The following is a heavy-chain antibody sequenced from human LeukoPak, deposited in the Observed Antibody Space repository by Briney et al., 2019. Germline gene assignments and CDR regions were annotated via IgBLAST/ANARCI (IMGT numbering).Heavy chain of an antibody. J-gene: IGHJ3*02. V-gene: IGHV3-48*04. CDR2: IDSSGSTT. Sequence: PGGSLRLSCAVSGFDFSGYNMNWVRQAPGKGLEWVSCIDSSGSTTHYADSVKGRFTISRDNAKNSLYLQMNSLRAEDTAVYYCARNKLYYYDSSVFYPVPRGVFDIWAQGKMVPVSS. D-gene: IGHD3-22*01. CDR1: GFDFSGYN. CDR3: ARNKLYYYDSSVFYPVPRGVFDI.